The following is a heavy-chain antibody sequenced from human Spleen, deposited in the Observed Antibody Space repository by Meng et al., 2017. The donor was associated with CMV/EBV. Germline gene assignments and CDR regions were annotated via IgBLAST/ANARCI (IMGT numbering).Heavy chain of an antibody. CDR1: GYTFTRYS. J-gene: IGHJ4*02. D-gene: IGHD2-15*01. CDR2: INPSGGST. V-gene: IGHV1-46*01. CDR3: ARGPPTSGFDY. Sequence: ASVKVSCKASGYTFTRYSMHWVRQAPGQGREWMGVINPSGGSTNYAQKFQGRVTMTTNTSTNTVYMELSSLTSEDTAVYYCARGPPTSGFDYWGRGTLVTVSS.